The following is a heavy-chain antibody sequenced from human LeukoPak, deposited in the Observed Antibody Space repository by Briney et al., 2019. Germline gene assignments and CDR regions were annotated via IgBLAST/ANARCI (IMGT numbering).Heavy chain of an antibody. CDR1: GFTFSSYA. D-gene: IGHD3-22*01. V-gene: IGHV3-23*01. CDR3: APGVGYYDSSGLDY. CDR2: ISGSGGST. J-gene: IGHJ4*02. Sequence: GGSLRLSCAASGFTFSSYAMSWVRQAPGKGLEWVSAISGSGGSTYYADSVKGRFTISRDNSKNTLYLQMNSLRAEDTAVYYCAPGVGYYDSSGLDYWGQGTLVTVSS.